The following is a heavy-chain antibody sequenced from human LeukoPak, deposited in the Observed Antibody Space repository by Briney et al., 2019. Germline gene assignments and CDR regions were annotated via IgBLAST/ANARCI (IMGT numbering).Heavy chain of an antibody. CDR2: INHSGST. CDR1: GVPFSGYY. V-gene: IGHV4-34*01. Sequence: SETLSLTCAVYGVPFSGYYWSWIRQPPGKGLEWIGEINHSGSTNYNPSLKSRVTISVDTSKNQFSLKLSSVTAADTAVYYCARTGNTMVRGVIDYWGQGTLVTVSS. CDR3: ARTGNTMVRGVIDY. J-gene: IGHJ4*02. D-gene: IGHD3-10*01.